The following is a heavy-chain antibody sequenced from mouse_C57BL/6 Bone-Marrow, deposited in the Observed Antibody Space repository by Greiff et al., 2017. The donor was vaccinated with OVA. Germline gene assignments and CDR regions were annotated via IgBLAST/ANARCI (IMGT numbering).Heavy chain of an antibody. J-gene: IGHJ3*01. CDR3: ARKGYDHDGAWFAY. Sequence: QVQLQQPGTELVKPGASVKLSCKASGYTFTSYWLHWVKQRPGQGLEWIGNINPSNGGTNYNEKFKSKATLTVDKSSSTAYMQLSSLTSEDSAVYYCARKGYDHDGAWFAYWGQGTLVTVSA. CDR1: GYTFTSYW. D-gene: IGHD2-4*01. CDR2: INPSNGGT. V-gene: IGHV1-53*01.